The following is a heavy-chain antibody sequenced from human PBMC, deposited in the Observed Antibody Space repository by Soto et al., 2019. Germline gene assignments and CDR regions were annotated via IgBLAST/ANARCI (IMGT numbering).Heavy chain of an antibody. J-gene: IGHJ6*02. CDR3: ARAPPGPSPRWDV. D-gene: IGHD3-10*01. Sequence: QVQLQESGPGLVKPSQTVSLPCAVSGSSMSSGGHSWSWIRQSPGRGMEWIGYIYYTGATYYNPSLKSRVTLSIDRSNNQFSLNFTSVTASDTAVYYCARAPPGPSPRWDVWGQGTTVTVSS. CDR2: IYYTGAT. CDR1: GSSMSSGGHS. V-gene: IGHV4-30-2*06.